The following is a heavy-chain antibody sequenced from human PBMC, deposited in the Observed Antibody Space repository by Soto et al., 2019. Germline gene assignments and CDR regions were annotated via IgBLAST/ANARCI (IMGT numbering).Heavy chain of an antibody. D-gene: IGHD3-22*01. V-gene: IGHV3-30-3*01. Sequence: PGGSLRLSCAASGFTFSSYAMHWVRQAPGKGLEWVAVISYDGSNKYYADSVKGRFTISRDNSKNTLYLQMNSLRAEDTAVYYCARAWDYYDSSGYFDYWGQGTPVTVSS. J-gene: IGHJ4*02. CDR2: ISYDGSNK. CDR1: GFTFSSYA. CDR3: ARAWDYYDSSGYFDY.